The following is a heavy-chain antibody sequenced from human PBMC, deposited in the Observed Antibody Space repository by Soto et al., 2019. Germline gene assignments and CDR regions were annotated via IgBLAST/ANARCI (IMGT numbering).Heavy chain of an antibody. CDR2: ISYDGSNK. V-gene: IGHV3-30*18. Sequence: QVQLVESGGGVVQPGRSLRLSCAASGFTFSSYGMHWVRQAPGKGLEWVAVISYDGSNKYYADSVKGRFTISRDNSKNTLYLQMNSLRAEDTAVYYCAKDCCTNIVGGMDVWGQGTTVTVSS. CDR3: AKDCCTNIVGGMDV. CDR1: GFTFSSYG. J-gene: IGHJ6*02. D-gene: IGHD2-8*01.